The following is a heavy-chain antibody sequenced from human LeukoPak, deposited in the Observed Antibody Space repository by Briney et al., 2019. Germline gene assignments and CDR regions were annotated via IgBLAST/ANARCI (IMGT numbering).Heavy chain of an antibody. CDR3: ARHNYYDSSGYYPLGY. D-gene: IGHD3-22*01. Sequence: SETLSLTCTVSGGSVSGYYWSWIRQPPGKGLEWIGYIYYSGNTKYNPSLKSRVTMSVDTSKNQFFLRLSSVTAADTAVYYCARHNYYDSSGYYPLGYWGQGTLVTVSS. V-gene: IGHV4-59*08. J-gene: IGHJ4*02. CDR1: GGSVSGYY. CDR2: IYYSGNT.